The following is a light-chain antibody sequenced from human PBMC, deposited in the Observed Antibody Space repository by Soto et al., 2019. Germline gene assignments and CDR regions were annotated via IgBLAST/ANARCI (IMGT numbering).Light chain of an antibody. CDR2: GTS. V-gene: IGKV3-20*01. Sequence: EIVLTQSPGTLSLSPGERATLSCRASQSVSNDYLGWYQQKPGQAPRLLIYGTSNRPGGIPDRFSGSGSGTDFTLTINRLEPEDFAVYYCQHYGGSPYTFAQGTKLEI. J-gene: IGKJ2*01. CDR3: QHYGGSPYT. CDR1: QSVSNDY.